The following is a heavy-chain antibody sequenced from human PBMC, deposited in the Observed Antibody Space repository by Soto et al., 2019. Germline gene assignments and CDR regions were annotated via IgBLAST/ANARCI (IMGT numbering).Heavy chain of an antibody. CDR3: ARGLDYGGNS. D-gene: IGHD4-17*01. J-gene: IGHJ4*02. CDR2: INHSGST. CDR1: GGSFSGYY. V-gene: IGHV4-34*01. Sequence: QVKLQQWGAGLLKPSETLSLTCAVYGGSFSGYYWSWIRQPPGKGLEWIGEINHSGSTNYNPSLKSRVTISVDTSKNQFSLKLSSVTAADTAVYYCARGLDYGGNSWGQGTLVTVSS.